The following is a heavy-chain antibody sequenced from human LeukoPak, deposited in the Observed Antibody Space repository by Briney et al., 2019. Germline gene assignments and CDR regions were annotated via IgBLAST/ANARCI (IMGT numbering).Heavy chain of an antibody. D-gene: IGHD2-21*01. CDR3: ARVILRLFSFDY. CDR2: INAGNGNT. V-gene: IGHV1-3*01. CDR1: GYTFTSYA. Sequence: ASVTVSCKASGYTFTSYAMHWVRQAPGQRLEWMGWINAGNGNTKYSQKFQGRVTITRDTSASTAYMELSSLRSEDTAVYYCARVILRLFSFDYWGQGTLVTVSS. J-gene: IGHJ4*02.